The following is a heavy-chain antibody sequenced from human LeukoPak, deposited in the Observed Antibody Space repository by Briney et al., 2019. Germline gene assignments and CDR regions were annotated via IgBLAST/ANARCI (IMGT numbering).Heavy chain of an antibody. D-gene: IGHD1-7*01. CDR1: GYTFTTYY. CDR3: ARRGTTEVASDI. V-gene: IGHV1-46*04. CDR2: ISPSGGGT. J-gene: IGHJ3*02. Sequence: ASVKVSCKASGYTFTTYYIHWVRQAPGQGLEWMGVISPSGGGTNYAQKLQGRVTMTRDTSTSTVYMELSSLRSEDTAVYYCARRGTTEVASDIWGQGTMVTVS.